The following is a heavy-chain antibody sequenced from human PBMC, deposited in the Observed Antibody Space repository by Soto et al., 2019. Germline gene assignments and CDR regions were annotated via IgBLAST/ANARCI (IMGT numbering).Heavy chain of an antibody. CDR2: ISAHNGNT. Sequence: QVQLVQSGAEVKKPGASVKVSCKASGYTFISYGISWVRQAPGQGLEWMGWISAHNGNTNYAQKFQGRVTMTTDTSTNTAYMELRSLRSDDTAVYYCARPNYGDEGYYYYGMDVWGQGTTVTVSS. J-gene: IGHJ6*02. D-gene: IGHD4-17*01. CDR3: ARPNYGDEGYYYYGMDV. V-gene: IGHV1-18*01. CDR1: GYTFISYG.